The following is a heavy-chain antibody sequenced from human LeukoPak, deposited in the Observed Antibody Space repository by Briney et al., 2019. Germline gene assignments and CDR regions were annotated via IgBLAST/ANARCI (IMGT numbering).Heavy chain of an antibody. D-gene: IGHD1-26*01. CDR3: ARDGIYGMDV. CDR2: IKQDGSEK. J-gene: IGHJ6*02. Sequence: GGSLRLSCAASGFIFSSYWMSWVRQAPGKGLEWVANIKQDGSEKYYVDSVKGRFTISRDNAKNSLYLQMNSLRAEDTAVYYCARDGIYGMDVWGQGTTVAVSS. CDR1: GFIFSSYW. V-gene: IGHV3-7*03.